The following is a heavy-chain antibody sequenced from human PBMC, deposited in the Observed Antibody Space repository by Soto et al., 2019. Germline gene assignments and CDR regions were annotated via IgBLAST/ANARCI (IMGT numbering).Heavy chain of an antibody. D-gene: IGHD3-22*01. CDR3: ARGPLEGSGYPYYFDY. Sequence: QLQLQESGSGLVKPSQTLSLTCAVSGGSISSGGYSWSWIRQPPGKGLEWIGYIYHSGSTYYNPYLKSGVTISVDRSKNQFSLKLSSVTAADTAVYYCARGPLEGSGYPYYFDYWGQGTLVTVSS. CDR2: IYHSGST. CDR1: GGSISSGGYS. J-gene: IGHJ4*02. V-gene: IGHV4-30-2*01.